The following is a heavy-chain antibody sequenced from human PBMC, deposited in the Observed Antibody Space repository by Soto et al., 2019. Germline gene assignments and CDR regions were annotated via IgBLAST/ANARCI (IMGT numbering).Heavy chain of an antibody. Sequence: ASVKVSCKASGYTFTGYYMHWVRQAPGQGLEWMGWINPNSGGTNYAQKFQGRVTMTRDTSISTAYMELSRLRSDDTAVYYCARSVGYSSSWYYYYYYGMDVWGQGATVTVSS. CDR2: INPNSGGT. CDR3: ARSVGYSSSWYYYYYYGMDV. CDR1: GYTFTGYY. D-gene: IGHD6-13*01. J-gene: IGHJ6*02. V-gene: IGHV1-2*02.